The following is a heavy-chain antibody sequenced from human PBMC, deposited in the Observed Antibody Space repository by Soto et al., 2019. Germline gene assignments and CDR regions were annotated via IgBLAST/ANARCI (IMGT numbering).Heavy chain of an antibody. D-gene: IGHD3-22*01. J-gene: IGHJ5*02. CDR2: IIPIFGTA. CDR1: GGTFSSYA. CDR3: ASQRVYYDSSGYMNNWFDP. Sequence: SVNVSCKASGGTFSSYAISWVRQAPGQGLEWMGGIIPIFGTANYAQKFQGRVTITADESTSTAYMELSSLRSEDTAVYYCASQRVYYDSSGYMNNWFDPWGQGTLVTVSS. V-gene: IGHV1-69*13.